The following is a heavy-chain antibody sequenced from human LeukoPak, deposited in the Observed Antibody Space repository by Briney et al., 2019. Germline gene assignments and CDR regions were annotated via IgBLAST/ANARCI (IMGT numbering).Heavy chain of an antibody. CDR2: ISDSGGYT. CDR1: GLTFRTYA. Sequence: PGGSLRLSCAASGLTFRTYAMSWVRQAPGKGLEWVSSISDSGGYTFYADSVKGRFTISRDNSKNTLYLQMNSLRAEDTAVYYCAKDTHYYDSSGYYYWGQGTLVTVSS. CDR3: AKDTHYYDSSGYYY. J-gene: IGHJ4*02. V-gene: IGHV3-23*01. D-gene: IGHD3-22*01.